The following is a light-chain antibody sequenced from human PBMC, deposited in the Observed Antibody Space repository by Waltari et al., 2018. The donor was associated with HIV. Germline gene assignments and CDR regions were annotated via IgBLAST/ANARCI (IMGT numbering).Light chain of an antibody. J-gene: IGLJ1*01. V-gene: IGLV2-14*03. CDR1: SSDVGVFNY. Sequence: QSALTQPASVSGSPGQSITISCTGTSSDVGVFNYVLWYQQHPGKPPKLMLQDVNSRPSGVSNRFSGSKSGYTASLTISGLQAEDEAEYFCSSYTTMNTVVFGTGTKVTVL. CDR2: DVN. CDR3: SSYTTMNTVV.